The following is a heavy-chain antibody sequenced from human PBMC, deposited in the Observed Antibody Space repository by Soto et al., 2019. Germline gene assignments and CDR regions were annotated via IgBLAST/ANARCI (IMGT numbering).Heavy chain of an antibody. Sequence: PSETLSLTCTVSGGSISRYYWSWIRQPPGKGLEWIGYIYYSGSTNYNPSLKSRVTISVDTSKNQFSLKLSSVTAADTAVYYCARARLSRSWWFDPWVQGTLVTVSS. J-gene: IGHJ5*02. V-gene: IGHV4-59*01. CDR1: GGSISRYY. CDR3: ARARLSRSWWFDP. D-gene: IGHD3-10*01. CDR2: IYYSGST.